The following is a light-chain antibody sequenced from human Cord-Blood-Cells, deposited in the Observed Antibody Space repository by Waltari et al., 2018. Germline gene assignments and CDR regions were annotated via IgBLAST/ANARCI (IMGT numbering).Light chain of an antibody. CDR3: AAWDDSLNGPV. CDR1: SSPIGITP. V-gene: IGLV1-44*01. Sequence: QSVLTQPPSASATPRQRVTIPSSVSSSPIGITPANLYQQPPGTAPKLLNYSNNQRPSGVPDRFSGSKSGTSASLAISGLQSEDEADYYCAAWDDSLNGPVFGGGTKLTVL. CDR2: SNN. J-gene: IGLJ3*02.